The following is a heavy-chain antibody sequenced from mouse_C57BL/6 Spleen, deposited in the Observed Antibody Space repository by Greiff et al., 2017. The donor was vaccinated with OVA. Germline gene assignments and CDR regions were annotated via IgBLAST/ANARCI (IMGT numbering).Heavy chain of an antibody. CDR1: GFTFSDYY. CDR2: INYDGSST. V-gene: IGHV5-16*01. CDR3: AREAILYAMDY. Sequence: EVKLVESEGGLVQPGSSMKLSCTASGFTFSDYYMAWVRQVPEKGLEWVANINYDGSSTYYLDSLKSRFIISRDNAKNILYLQMSSLKSEDTATYYCAREAILYAMDYWGQGTSVTVSS. J-gene: IGHJ4*01.